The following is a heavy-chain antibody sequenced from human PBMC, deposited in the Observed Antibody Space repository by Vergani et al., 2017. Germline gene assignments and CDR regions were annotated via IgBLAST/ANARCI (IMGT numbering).Heavy chain of an antibody. CDR3: AREGELYYYDSSGLYGMDV. V-gene: IGHV3-66*01. Sequence: EVQLVESGGGLVQPGGSLRLSCAASGFTFSSYWMSWVRQAPGKGLEWVSVIYSGGSTYYADSVKGRFTISRDNSKNTLYLQMNSLRAEDTAVYYCAREGELYYYDSSGLYGMDVWGQGTTVTVSS. J-gene: IGHJ6*02. CDR1: GFTFSSYW. D-gene: IGHD3-22*01. CDR2: IYSGGST.